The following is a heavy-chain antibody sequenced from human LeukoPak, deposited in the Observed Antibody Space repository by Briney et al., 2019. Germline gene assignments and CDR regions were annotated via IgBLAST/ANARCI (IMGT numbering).Heavy chain of an antibody. CDR1: GFTFNIYA. CDR2: ITSSGAGT. J-gene: IGHJ4*02. CDR3: AKDRPNYHESNGHYYRPNGDY. V-gene: IGHV3-23*01. D-gene: IGHD3-22*01. Sequence: PGGSLRLSCAASGFTFNIYAMSWVRQAPGRGLEWASSITSSGAGTFYADSVKDRFTISRDNSKNTLYLQMSRLRAEDTAVYYCAKDRPNYHESNGHYYRPNGDYWGQGTLVTVSS.